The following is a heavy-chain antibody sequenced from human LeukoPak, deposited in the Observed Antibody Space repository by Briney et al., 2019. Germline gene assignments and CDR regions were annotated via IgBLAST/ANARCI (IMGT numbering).Heavy chain of an antibody. D-gene: IGHD4-17*01. Sequence: GGSLRLXCAASGFTVSSNFVSWVRLAPGKGLEWVSIIYSDGTTYYADSVKGRFTISRDNSKNTVYLQMNSLRVEDTAVYYCARESRNTVTYFFDYWGQGTLVTVSS. J-gene: IGHJ4*02. CDR2: IYSDGTT. V-gene: IGHV3-53*01. CDR1: GFTVSSNF. CDR3: ARESRNTVTYFFDY.